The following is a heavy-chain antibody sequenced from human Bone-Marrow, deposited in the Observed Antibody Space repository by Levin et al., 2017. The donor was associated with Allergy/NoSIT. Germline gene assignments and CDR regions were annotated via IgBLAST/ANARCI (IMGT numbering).Heavy chain of an antibody. CDR2: INPYSAGT. CDR3: AREAGPGGLSFGTYSLGPFDI. Sequence: ASVKVSCKASGYTFTGYLIHWVRQAPGQGLEWMGWINPYSAGTNFAQSFQDRVNLTRDTSFKTAYMELSGLRSDDTAVYYCAREAGPGGLSFGTYSLGPFDIWGLGTMVTVSS. V-gene: IGHV1-2*02. CDR1: GYTFTGYL. J-gene: IGHJ3*02. D-gene: IGHD2-15*01.